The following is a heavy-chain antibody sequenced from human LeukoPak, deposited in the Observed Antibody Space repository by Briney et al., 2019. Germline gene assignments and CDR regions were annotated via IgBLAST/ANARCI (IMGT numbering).Heavy chain of an antibody. V-gene: IGHV4-34*01. CDR3: ARDCIAVAGTPFDY. CDR2: INHSGST. D-gene: IGHD6-19*01. J-gene: IGHJ4*02. Sequence: PSETLSLTCAVYGGSFSGYYWSWIRQPPGKGLEWIGGINHSGSTNYNPSLKSRVTISVDTSKNQFSLKLSSVTAADTAVYYCARDCIAVAGTPFDYWGQGTLVTVSS. CDR1: GGSFSGYY.